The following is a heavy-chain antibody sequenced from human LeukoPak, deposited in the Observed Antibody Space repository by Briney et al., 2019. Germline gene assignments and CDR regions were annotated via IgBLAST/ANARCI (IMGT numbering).Heavy chain of an antibody. J-gene: IGHJ4*02. CDR2: MSFDVNNK. CDR1: GFTFRNYV. Sequence: GGSLRLSCAASGFTFRNYVIHWVRQAPGKGLEWVATMSFDVNNKYYADSVRGRFTISRDNSKNTLYLQMNSLRAEDTAVYSCARGYCTSSSCYNDYWGQGTLVTVSS. D-gene: IGHD2-2*02. CDR3: ARGYCTSSSCYNDY. V-gene: IGHV3-30*04.